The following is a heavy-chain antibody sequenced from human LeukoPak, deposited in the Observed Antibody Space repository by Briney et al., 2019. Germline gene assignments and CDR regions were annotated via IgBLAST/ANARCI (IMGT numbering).Heavy chain of an antibody. CDR3: ARDENWNDDGGKGYNWLDP. CDR1: GGSISSYY. CDR2: IYTSGST. Sequence: SETLSLTCTVSGGSISSYYWSWIRQPAGKGLEWIGRIYTSGSTNYNPSLKSRVTMSVDTSKNQFSLKLSSVTAADTAVYYCARDENWNDDGGKGYNWLDPWGQGTLVTVSS. V-gene: IGHV4-4*07. J-gene: IGHJ5*02. D-gene: IGHD1-1*01.